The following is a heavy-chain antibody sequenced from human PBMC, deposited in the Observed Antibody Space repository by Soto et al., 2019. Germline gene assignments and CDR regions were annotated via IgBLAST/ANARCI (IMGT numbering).Heavy chain of an antibody. J-gene: IGHJ3*02. CDR1: GFTFSSYS. CDR3: ARAGYYYDSSGYYGDAFAI. D-gene: IGHD3-22*01. CDR2: ISSSSSYI. V-gene: IGHV3-21*01. Sequence: EVQLVESGGGLVKPGGSLRLSCAASGFTFSSYSMNWVRQAPGKGLEWVSSISSSSSYIYYADSVKGRFTISRDNAKNSLYLQMNSLRAEDTAVYYCARAGYYYDSSGYYGDAFAIWGQGTMVTVSS.